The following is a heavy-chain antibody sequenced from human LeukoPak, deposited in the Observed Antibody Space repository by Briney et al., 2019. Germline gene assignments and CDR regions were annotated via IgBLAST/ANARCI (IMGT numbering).Heavy chain of an antibody. CDR2: SSGSGGST. CDR3: AKDSSYGSGSFHFDY. D-gene: IGHD3-10*01. V-gene: IGHV3-23*01. J-gene: IGHJ4*02. CDR1: GFTFSSYA. Sequence: GASLRLSCAASGFTFSSYAMSWVRQAPGKGLEWVSASSGSGGSTYYADSVKGRFTISRDNSKNTLYLQMNSLRAEDTAVYYCAKDSSYGSGSFHFDYWGQGTLVTVSS.